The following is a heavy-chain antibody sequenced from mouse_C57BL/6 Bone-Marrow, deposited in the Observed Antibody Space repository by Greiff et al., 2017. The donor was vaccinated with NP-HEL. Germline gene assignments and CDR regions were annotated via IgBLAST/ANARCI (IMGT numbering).Heavy chain of an antibody. CDR2: ISDGGSYT. V-gene: IGHV5-4*01. D-gene: IGHD1-2*01. CDR1: GFTFSSYA. J-gene: IGHJ3*01. Sequence: EVHLVESGGGLVKPGGSLKLSCAASGFTFSSYAMSWVRQTPEKRLEWVATISDGGSYTYYPANVKGRFTISRDNAKNNLYLQMSHLKSEDTAMCYCARCHYWGFAYWGQGTLVTVSA. CDR3: ARCHYWGFAY.